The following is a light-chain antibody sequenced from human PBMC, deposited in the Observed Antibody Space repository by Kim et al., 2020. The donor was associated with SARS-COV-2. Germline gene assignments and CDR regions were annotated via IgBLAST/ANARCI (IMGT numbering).Light chain of an antibody. J-gene: IGLJ3*02. V-gene: IGLV3-21*04. CDR3: QVWYASGDQAWV. CDR2: HDT. Sequence: SYELTQPHSVSVAPRKTARITCGGNKIGTKAVQWYQQKSGQAPVLIISHDTDRPSGVPDRFSGSNSGNTATLTISSAEAGDEADYYCQVWYASGDQAWVF. CDR1: KIGTKA.